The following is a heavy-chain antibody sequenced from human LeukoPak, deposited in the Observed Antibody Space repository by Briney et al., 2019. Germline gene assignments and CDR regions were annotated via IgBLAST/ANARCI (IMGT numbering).Heavy chain of an antibody. CDR1: GYTLTELS. D-gene: IGHD3-10*01. CDR2: FDPEDGET. J-gene: IGHJ4*02. CDR3: ATAKRSFGELLYFGY. Sequence: ASVKVSCKVSGYTLTELSMHWVRQAPGKGLEWMGGFDPEDGETIYAQKFQGRVTMTEDTSTDTACMELSSLRSEDTAVYYCATAKRSFGELLYFGYWGQGTLVTVSS. V-gene: IGHV1-24*01.